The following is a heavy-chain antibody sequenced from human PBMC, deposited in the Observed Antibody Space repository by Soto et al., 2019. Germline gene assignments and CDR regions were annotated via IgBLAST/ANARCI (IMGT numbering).Heavy chain of an antibody. V-gene: IGHV1-2*02. D-gene: IGHD2-15*01. J-gene: IGHJ5*01. CDR2: INPNGGGR. CDR1: GYTFTGYY. CDR3: TRDYGGYCSRDACYFGSLDS. Sequence: ASVKVSCKASGYTFTGYYWHWVRQAPGQGLEWMGWINPNGGGRNYAQKFQGRVTMTRDTSINTAYMELNNLGSDDTAVYYCTRDYGGYCSRDACYFGSLDSWGQRTLVTVSS.